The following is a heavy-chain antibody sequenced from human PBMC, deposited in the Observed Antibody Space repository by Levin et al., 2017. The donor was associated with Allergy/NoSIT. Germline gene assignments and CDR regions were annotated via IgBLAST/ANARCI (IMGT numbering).Heavy chain of an antibody. CDR2: STNKENSYTI. V-gene: IGHV3-72*01. J-gene: IGHJ6*02. CDR1: GFTFSDHY. Sequence: GESLKISCAASGFTFSDHYMDWVRQAPGKGLQWVGRSTNKENSYTIEYAASVKGRFTISRDDSKNSLYLQMNSLKTEDTAVYYCARRIVGGPIDVWGQGTTVTVSS. D-gene: IGHD2-15*01. CDR3: ARRIVGGPIDV.